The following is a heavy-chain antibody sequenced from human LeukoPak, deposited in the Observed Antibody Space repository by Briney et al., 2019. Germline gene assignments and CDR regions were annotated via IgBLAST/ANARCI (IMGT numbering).Heavy chain of an antibody. Sequence: SETLSLTCAVYGGSFSGYYWSWIRQPPGKGLEWIGEINHSGSTNYNPSLKSRVTISVDTSKNQFSLKLSSVTAADTAVYYCARARAHLKYYYDSSGYYYFDYWGQGALVTVSS. CDR1: GGSFSGYY. CDR3: ARARAHLKYYYDSSGYYYFDY. CDR2: INHSGST. D-gene: IGHD3-22*01. V-gene: IGHV4-34*01. J-gene: IGHJ4*02.